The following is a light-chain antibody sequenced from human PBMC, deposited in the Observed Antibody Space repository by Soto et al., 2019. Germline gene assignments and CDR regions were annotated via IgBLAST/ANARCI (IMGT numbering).Light chain of an antibody. CDR3: CSYAGTYTWV. Sequence: QSALTQPRSVSGSPGQSVTISCTGTSSDVGGYNYVSWYQQHPDKAPKLMISDVNKRPSGVPDRFSGSKSGNRASLTIAGLQAEDEADYYCCSYAGTYTWVFGGGTKLTVL. CDR2: DVN. V-gene: IGLV2-11*01. CDR1: SSDVGGYNY. J-gene: IGLJ3*02.